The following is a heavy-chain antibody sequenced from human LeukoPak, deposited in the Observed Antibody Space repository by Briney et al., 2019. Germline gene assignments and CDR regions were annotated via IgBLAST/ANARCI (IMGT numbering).Heavy chain of an antibody. CDR2: INQGGSVK. V-gene: IGHV3-7*01. J-gene: IGHJ4*02. D-gene: IGHD5-12*01. Sequence: GTLRLSGAASGFVFRGFWMTWLVQAPGKGLQWVANINQGGSVKYYVDSVKGRFTISRDDAKSSLYVQMNSLRDEDTAVYYCARFGYSGWNLEYWGQGTLVTVSS. CDR3: ARFGYSGWNLEY. CDR1: GFVFRGFW.